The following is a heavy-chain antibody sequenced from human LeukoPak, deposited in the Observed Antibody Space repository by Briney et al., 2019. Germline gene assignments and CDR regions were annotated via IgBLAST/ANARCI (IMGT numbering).Heavy chain of an antibody. CDR3: ANLLRWEPY. D-gene: IGHD4-23*01. J-gene: IGHJ4*02. CDR2: ISYDGSNK. V-gene: IGHV3-30*18. Sequence: GGTLRLSCVASGFTFSRHGMNWVRQAPGKGLEWVAVISYDGSNKYYADSVKGRFTISRDNSKNTLYLQMNSLRAEDTAVYYCANLLRWEPYWGQGTLVTVSS. CDR1: GFTFSRHG.